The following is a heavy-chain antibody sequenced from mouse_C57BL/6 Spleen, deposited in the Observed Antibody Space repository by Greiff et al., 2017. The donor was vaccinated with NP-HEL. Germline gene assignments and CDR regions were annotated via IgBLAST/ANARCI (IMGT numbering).Heavy chain of an antibody. CDR3: ARGELGRDFDY. CDR1: GYTFTDYY. V-gene: IGHV1-26*01. Sequence: EVQLQQSGPELVKPGASVKISCKASGYTFTDYYMNWVKQSHGKSLEWIGDINPNNGGTSYNQKFKGKATLTVDKSSSTAYMELRSLTSEGSAVYYCARGELGRDFDYWGQGTTLTVSS. D-gene: IGHD4-1*01. J-gene: IGHJ2*01. CDR2: INPNNGGT.